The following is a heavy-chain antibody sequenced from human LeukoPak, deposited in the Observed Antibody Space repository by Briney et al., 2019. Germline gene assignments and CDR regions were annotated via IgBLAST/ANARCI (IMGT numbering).Heavy chain of an antibody. CDR1: GGSISSSSYY. CDR3: ARDLGYCSGGSCSNDAFDI. V-gene: IGHV4-39*07. D-gene: IGHD2-15*01. CDR2: IYYSGST. J-gene: IGHJ3*02. Sequence: SETLSLTCTVSGGSISSSSYYWGWIRQPPGKGLEWIGSIYYSGSTYYNPSLKSRVTISVDTSKNQFSLKLSSVTAADTAVYYCARDLGYCSGGSCSNDAFDIWGQGTMVTVSS.